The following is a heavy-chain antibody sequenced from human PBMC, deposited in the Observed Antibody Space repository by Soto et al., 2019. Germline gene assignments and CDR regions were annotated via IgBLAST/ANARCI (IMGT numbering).Heavy chain of an antibody. Sequence: SETLSLTCTASGGSISSYYWSWIRQPAGKGLEWIGRIYTSGSTNYNPSLKSRVTMSVDTSKNQFSLKLSSVTAADTAVYYCARDRANSGWYINTDYWGQGTLVTVSS. CDR2: IYTSGST. D-gene: IGHD6-19*01. CDR3: ARDRANSGWYINTDY. J-gene: IGHJ4*02. CDR1: GGSISSYY. V-gene: IGHV4-4*07.